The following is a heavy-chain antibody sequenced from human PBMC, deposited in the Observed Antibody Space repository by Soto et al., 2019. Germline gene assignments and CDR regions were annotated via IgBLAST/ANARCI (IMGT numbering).Heavy chain of an antibody. V-gene: IGHV4-31*03. J-gene: IGHJ4*02. CDR3: AILPYDASAYYGTTDEY. Sequence: QVQLQESGPGLVKPSQTLSLTCTVSGGPISSGYYWKLIRQHPGKGLEWIGYIYYSGSTYYNPSLKSRLTISLDTSNSQFSLKLSSVTAADTAVYYCAILPYDASAYYGTTDEYWGQGTRVTVSS. CDR2: IYYSGST. D-gene: IGHD3-22*01. CDR1: GGPISSGYY.